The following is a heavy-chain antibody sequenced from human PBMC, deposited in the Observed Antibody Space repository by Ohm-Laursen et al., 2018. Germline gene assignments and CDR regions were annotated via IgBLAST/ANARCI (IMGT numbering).Heavy chain of an antibody. CDR3: AKSSSGWCDY. J-gene: IGHJ4*02. CDR1: GFTFSSYG. Sequence: SLRLSCTASGFTFSSYGMHWVRQAPGKGLEWVAVIWYDGSNKYYADSVKGRFTISRDNSKNTLYLQMNSLRAEDTAVYYCAKSSSGWCDYWGQGTLVTVPS. V-gene: IGHV3-33*06. CDR2: IWYDGSNK. D-gene: IGHD6-19*01.